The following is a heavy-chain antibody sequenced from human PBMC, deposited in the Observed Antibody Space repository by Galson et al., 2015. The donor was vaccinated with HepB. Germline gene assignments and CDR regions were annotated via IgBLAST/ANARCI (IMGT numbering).Heavy chain of an antibody. Sequence: LRLSCAASGFTFSSYSMNWVRQAPGKGLEWVSYISSSSSTIYYADSVKGRFTISRDNAKNSLYLQMNSLRAEDTAVYYCARDYYYDSSGYYSDAFDIWGQGTMVTVSS. J-gene: IGHJ3*02. CDR1: GFTFSSYS. V-gene: IGHV3-48*04. CDR2: ISSSSSTI. CDR3: ARDYYYDSSGYYSDAFDI. D-gene: IGHD3-22*01.